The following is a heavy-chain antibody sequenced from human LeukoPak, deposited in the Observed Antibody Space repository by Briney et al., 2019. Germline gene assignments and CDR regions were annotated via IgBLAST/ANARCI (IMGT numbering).Heavy chain of an antibody. CDR3: ARDQLRYFDGRGAFDI. J-gene: IGHJ3*02. CDR1: GFTFSSYS. D-gene: IGHD3-9*01. V-gene: IGHV3-48*04. CDR2: ISSSSSTI. Sequence: PGGSLRLSCAASGFTFSSYSMNWVRQAPGKGLEWVSYISSSSSTIYYADSVKGRFTIPRDNAKNLLYLQMNSLRAEDTAVYYCARDQLRYFDGRGAFDIWGQGTMVTVSS.